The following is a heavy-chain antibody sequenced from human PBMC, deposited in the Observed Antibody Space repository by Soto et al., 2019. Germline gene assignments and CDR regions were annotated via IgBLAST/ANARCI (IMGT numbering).Heavy chain of an antibody. CDR3: VTVAPRDDY. V-gene: IGHV1-18*01. Sequence: QVQQVQSGVEVKKPGASVKVSCKVSGYTFTSYGISWVRQAPGQGLEWMGWISAHNRNTNNAQELQGRVTMTTDTSTSTAYMELRSLKSDDPSVYYCVTVAPRDDYCGQGTLVNVS. J-gene: IGHJ4*02. CDR2: ISAHNRNT. CDR1: GYTFTSYG.